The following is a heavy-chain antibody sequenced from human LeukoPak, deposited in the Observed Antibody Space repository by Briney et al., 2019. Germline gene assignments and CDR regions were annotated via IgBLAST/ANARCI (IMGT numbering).Heavy chain of an antibody. CDR3: ARHRAGAGKYFDY. Sequence: SETLSLTCTVSGDSNSSSGYYWGWLRQPPGKGLEWIGSIYYSGSTFYNPSLKSRVTMSVDTSKYRLSLKVSSVTAADTAVYFCARHRAGAGKYFDYWGQGTLVTVSS. CDR2: IYYSGST. D-gene: IGHD1-26*01. CDR1: GDSNSSSGYY. V-gene: IGHV4-39*01. J-gene: IGHJ4*02.